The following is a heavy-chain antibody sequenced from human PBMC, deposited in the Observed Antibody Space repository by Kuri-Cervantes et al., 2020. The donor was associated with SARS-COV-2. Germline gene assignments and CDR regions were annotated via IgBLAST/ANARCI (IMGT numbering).Heavy chain of an antibody. CDR2: ISWNSGSI. J-gene: IGHJ4*02. Sequence: SLKISCAASGFTFDDYAMHWVRQAPGKGLEWVSGISWNSGSIGYADSVKGRFTISRDNAKNTLYLQMNSLRAEDTAVYYCARESLGMSPWGFDYWGQGTLVTVSS. V-gene: IGHV3-9*01. CDR1: GFTFDDYA. CDR3: ARESLGMSPWGFDY. D-gene: IGHD7-27*01.